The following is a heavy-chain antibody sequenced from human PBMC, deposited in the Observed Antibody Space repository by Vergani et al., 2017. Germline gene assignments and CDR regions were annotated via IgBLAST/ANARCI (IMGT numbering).Heavy chain of an antibody. D-gene: IGHD4-17*01. CDR2: IYYSGST. J-gene: IGHJ4*02. V-gene: IGHV4-61*10. CDR1: GGSVSSGSYY. Sequence: QVQLQESGPGLVKPSETLSLTCTVSGGSVSSGSYYWSWIRQPAGKGLEWIGYIYYSGSTNYNPSLKSRVTISVDTSKNQFSLKLGSVTAADTAVYYCARSDICGDYEAGFDYWGQGTLVTVSS. CDR3: ARSDICGDYEAGFDY.